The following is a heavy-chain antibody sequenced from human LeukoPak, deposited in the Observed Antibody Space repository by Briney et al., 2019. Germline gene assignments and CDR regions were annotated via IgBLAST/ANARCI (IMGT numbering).Heavy chain of an antibody. D-gene: IGHD3-3*01. Sequence: GASVKVSCKASGGTFSSYAISWVRQAPGQGLEWMGRIIPILGIANYAQKFQGRVTITADKSTSTAYMELSSLRSEDTAVYYCARAYVYSKYDFWSGYSNRPDAFDIWGQGTMVTVSS. J-gene: IGHJ3*02. V-gene: IGHV1-69*04. CDR2: IIPILGIA. CDR3: ARAYVYSKYDFWSGYSNRPDAFDI. CDR1: GGTFSSYA.